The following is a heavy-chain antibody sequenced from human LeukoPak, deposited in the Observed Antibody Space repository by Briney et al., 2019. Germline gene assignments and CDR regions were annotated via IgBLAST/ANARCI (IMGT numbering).Heavy chain of an antibody. D-gene: IGHD6-19*01. CDR1: GGSISSYY. Sequence: SETLSLTCTVSGGSISSYYWNWIRQPPGKGLGWIGYISHKGSTNYNPSLKSRVTILIDTSKNQFSLKLTSVTAADTAVYYCAGDSSGWLFVDYWGQGTRVTVSS. CDR2: ISHKGST. V-gene: IGHV4-59*01. CDR3: AGDSSGWLFVDY. J-gene: IGHJ4*02.